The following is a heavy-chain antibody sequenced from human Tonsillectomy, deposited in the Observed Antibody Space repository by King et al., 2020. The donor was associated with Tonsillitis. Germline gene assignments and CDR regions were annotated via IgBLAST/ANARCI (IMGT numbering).Heavy chain of an antibody. CDR1: GGSFSGYY. CDR3: AGWFVDAYLG. J-gene: IGHJ4*02. D-gene: IGHD3-10*01. CDR2: INHSGST. Sequence: VQLQQWGAGLLKPSETLSLTCAVYGGSFSGYYWSWIRQPPGKGLEWVGEINHSGSTNYNPSLKTRVTISVDTSKNQLSLKLRSVTAADTAVYYCAGWFVDAYLGWGQGTQVTVSS. V-gene: IGHV4-34*01.